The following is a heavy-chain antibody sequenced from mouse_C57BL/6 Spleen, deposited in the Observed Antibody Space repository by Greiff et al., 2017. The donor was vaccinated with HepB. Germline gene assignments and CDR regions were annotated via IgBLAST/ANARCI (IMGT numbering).Heavy chain of an antibody. Sequence: VKLMESGAELARPGASVKLSCKASGYTFTSYGISWVKQRTGQGLEWIGEIYPRSGNTYYNEKFKGKATLTADKSSSTAYMELRSLTSEDSAVYFCAREGITTVVARGAMDYWGQGTSVTVSS. CDR1: GYTFTSYG. V-gene: IGHV1-81*01. CDR3: AREGITTVVARGAMDY. CDR2: IYPRSGNT. D-gene: IGHD1-1*01. J-gene: IGHJ4*01.